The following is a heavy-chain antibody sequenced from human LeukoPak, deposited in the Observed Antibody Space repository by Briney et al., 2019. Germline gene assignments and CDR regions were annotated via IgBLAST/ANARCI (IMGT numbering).Heavy chain of an antibody. Sequence: GGSLRLSCAASGFTFSSYRMSWVRQAPGKGLEWVANIKQDGSEKYYVDSVKGRFTISRDNAKNSLYLQMNSLRAEDTAVYYCARELVDDYGDSDYWGQGTPVTVSS. J-gene: IGHJ4*02. CDR3: ARELVDDYGDSDY. CDR2: IKQDGSEK. D-gene: IGHD4-17*01. CDR1: GFTFSSYR. V-gene: IGHV3-7*01.